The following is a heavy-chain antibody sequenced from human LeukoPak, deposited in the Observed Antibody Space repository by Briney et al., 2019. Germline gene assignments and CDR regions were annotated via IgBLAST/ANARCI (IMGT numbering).Heavy chain of an antibody. CDR3: ARDNSVGDNAWWFDP. CDR2: INPTGGST. Sequence: ASVKVSCKASGYTFTSYYMHWVRKAPGQGLDWMGLINPTGGSTGYAQKFQGRVTMTRDMSTSTDYMELSSLRSEDTAIYYCARDNSVGDNAWWFDPWGQGTLVTVSS. V-gene: IGHV1-46*01. J-gene: IGHJ5*02. CDR1: GYTFTSYY. D-gene: IGHD1-26*01.